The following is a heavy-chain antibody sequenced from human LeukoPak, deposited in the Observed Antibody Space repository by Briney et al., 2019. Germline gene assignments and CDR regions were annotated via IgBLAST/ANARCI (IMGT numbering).Heavy chain of an antibody. CDR3: ATLNSCSGGSCLDY. Sequence: GASVKVSCKASGGTFSSYASSWVRQAPGQGLEWMGGIIPIFGTANYAQKFQGRVTITADESTSTAYMELSSLRSEDTAVYYCATLNSCSGGSCLDYWGQGTLVTVSS. CDR2: IIPIFGTA. J-gene: IGHJ4*02. D-gene: IGHD2-15*01. V-gene: IGHV1-69*01. CDR1: GGTFSSYA.